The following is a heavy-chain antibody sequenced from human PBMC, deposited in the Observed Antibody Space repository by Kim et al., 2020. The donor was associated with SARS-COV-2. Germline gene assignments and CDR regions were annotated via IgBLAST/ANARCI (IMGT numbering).Heavy chain of an antibody. V-gene: IGHV1-3*01. CDR1: GYTFTSYA. Sequence: ASVKVSCKASGYTFTSYAMHWVRQAPGQRLEWMGWINAGNGNTKYSQKFQGRVTITRDTSASTAYMELSSLRSEDTAVYYCARDPDSSGWHRFGYWGQGTLGTDSP. CDR2: INAGNGNT. CDR3: ARDPDSSGWHRFGY. J-gene: IGHJ4*02. D-gene: IGHD6-19*01.